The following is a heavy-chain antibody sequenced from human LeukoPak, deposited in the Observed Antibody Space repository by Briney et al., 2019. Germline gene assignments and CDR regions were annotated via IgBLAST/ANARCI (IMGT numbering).Heavy chain of an antibody. V-gene: IGHV3-23*01. CDR2: ITGSGGDT. CDR1: GFTFNNYA. J-gene: IGHJ4*02. CDR3: AKGSRDSRPYYFDF. Sequence: GGSLTLSCAASGFTFNNYAMSWVRQAPGKVLEWVSAITGSGGDTYHADSVKGRFTISRDNSKNTLYLQMNSLRAEDTAVYYCAKGSRDSRPYYFDFWGQGTLVTASS. D-gene: IGHD3-10*01.